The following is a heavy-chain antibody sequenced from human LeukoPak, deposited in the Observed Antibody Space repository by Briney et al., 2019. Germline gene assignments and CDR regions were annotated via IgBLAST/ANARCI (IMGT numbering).Heavy chain of an antibody. CDR1: GFIFSSYW. CDR2: IREDGSEK. CDR3: ARRALRYCSSTSCPAQYYGVDV. Sequence: GSLRLSCAASGFIFSSYWMSWVRQAPGKGLEWVANIREDGSEKYYVDSVKGRFTISRDNAKNSLYLQTNSLRAEDTAVYYCARRALRYCSSTSCPAQYYGVDVWGKGTTVTVSS. V-gene: IGHV3-7*03. D-gene: IGHD2-2*01. J-gene: IGHJ6*04.